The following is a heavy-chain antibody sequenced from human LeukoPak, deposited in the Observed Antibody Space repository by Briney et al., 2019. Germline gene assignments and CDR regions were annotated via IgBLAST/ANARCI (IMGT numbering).Heavy chain of an antibody. V-gene: IGHV3-23*01. CDR2: ISGSGGST. CDR1: RFTFSSYA. D-gene: IGHD3-22*01. CDR3: AKEGYYDSSGYYHY. J-gene: IGHJ4*02. Sequence: GGSLRLSCAASRFTFSSYAMSWVRQAPGKGLEWVSAISGSGGSTYYADSVKGRFTISRDNSKNTLYLQMNSLRAEDTAVYYCAKEGYYDSSGYYHYWGQGTLVTVSS.